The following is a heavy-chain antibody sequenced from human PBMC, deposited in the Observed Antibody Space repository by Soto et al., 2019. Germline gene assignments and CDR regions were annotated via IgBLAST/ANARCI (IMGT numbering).Heavy chain of an antibody. CDR2: INPSGGSA. CDR3: ATDRGWFDP. V-gene: IGHV1-46*01. Sequence: QVQLVQSGAEVRKPGASVKVSCKASGYTFTSYYIHWVRQAPGQGLEWMGIINPSGGSATYTQKFQGRVTMTRDTSTSTVYMELSRLRSEDTAVYYCATDRGWFDPWGQGTLVTVSS. J-gene: IGHJ5*02. CDR1: GYTFTSYY.